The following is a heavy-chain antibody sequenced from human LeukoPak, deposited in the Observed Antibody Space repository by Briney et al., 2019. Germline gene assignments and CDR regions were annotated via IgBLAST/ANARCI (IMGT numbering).Heavy chain of an antibody. Sequence: ASVKVSCKASGYTFTGYYMHWVRQAPGQGLEWMGWINPNSGGTNYAQKFQGRVTMTRDTSISTAYMELSRLRSDDTAVYYCARGGVDTAMGTGAESSPRIDYWGQGTLVTVSS. CDR1: GYTFTGYY. V-gene: IGHV1-2*02. J-gene: IGHJ4*02. CDR3: ARGGVDTAMGTGAESSPRIDY. CDR2: INPNSGGT. D-gene: IGHD5-18*01.